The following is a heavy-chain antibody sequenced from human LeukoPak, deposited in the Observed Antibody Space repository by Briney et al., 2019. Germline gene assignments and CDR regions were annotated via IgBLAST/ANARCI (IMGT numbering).Heavy chain of an antibody. CDR2: ISSSTSTT. CDR3: ARDKGVVRGVKDY. D-gene: IGHD3-10*01. CDR1: GFTFSSYS. J-gene: IGHJ4*02. Sequence: GGSLRLSCAASGFTFSSYSMNWVRQAPGKGLEWVADISSSTSTTHYADSVKGRFTISRDNARNSLYLQMNSLRAEDTAVYYCARDKGVVRGVKDYWGQGTLVTVSS. V-gene: IGHV3-48*04.